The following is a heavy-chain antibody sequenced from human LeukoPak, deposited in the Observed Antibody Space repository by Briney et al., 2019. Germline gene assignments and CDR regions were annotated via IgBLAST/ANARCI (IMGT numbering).Heavy chain of an antibody. V-gene: IGHV3-48*01. D-gene: IGHD4-17*01. J-gene: IGHJ6*02. CDR2: ISSSSSTI. CDR1: GFTFSSHS. CDR3: ARDHGDYPTIYYYYGMDV. Sequence: GVSLRLSCAASGFTFSSHSMNWVRQAPGKGLEWVSYISSSSSTIYYADSVKGRFTISRDNAKNSLYLQMNSLRAEDTAVYYCARDHGDYPTIYYYYGMDVWGQGTTVIVSS.